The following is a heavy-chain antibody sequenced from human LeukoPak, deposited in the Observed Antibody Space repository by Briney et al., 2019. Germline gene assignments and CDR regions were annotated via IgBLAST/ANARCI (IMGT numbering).Heavy chain of an antibody. CDR2: INHSGST. Sequence: SETLSLTCAVYGGSFSGYYWSWIRQPPGKGLEWIGEINHSGSTNYNPSLKSRVTISVDTSKNQFSLKLSSVTAADTAVYYCATRFSQGRSGYYNTFGYWGQGTLVTVSS. CDR1: GGSFSGYY. J-gene: IGHJ4*02. D-gene: IGHD3-22*01. V-gene: IGHV4-34*01. CDR3: ATRFSQGRSGYYNTFGY.